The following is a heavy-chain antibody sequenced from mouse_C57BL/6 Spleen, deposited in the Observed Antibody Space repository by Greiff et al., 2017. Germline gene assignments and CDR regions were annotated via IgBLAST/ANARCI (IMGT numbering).Heavy chain of an antibody. V-gene: IGHV1-55*01. J-gene: IGHJ4*01. CDR2: IYPGSGST. CDR3: ARILYHFGAMDY. Sequence: QVQLQQPGAELVKPGASVKMSCKASGYTFTSYWITWVKQRPGQGLEWIGDIYPGSGSTNYNEKFKSKATLTVDTSSSTAYMQRSSLTSEDAAVYYCARILYHFGAMDYWGQGTSVTVSS. CDR1: GYTFTSYW. D-gene: IGHD2-1*01.